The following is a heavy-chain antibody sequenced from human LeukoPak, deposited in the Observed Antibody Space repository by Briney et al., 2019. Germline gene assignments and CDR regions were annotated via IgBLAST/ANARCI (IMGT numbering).Heavy chain of an antibody. D-gene: IGHD6-13*01. CDR3: ARLYGSTWGYFDF. J-gene: IGHJ4*02. CDR2: IYYTGST. CDR1: GGSLRSYY. Sequence: SETLSLTCTVSGGSLRSYYWSWIRQPPGKGLEWIGYIYYTGSTIYNPSLNSRVTFSLDTSKNQFSLDLSSVTAADTAMYYCARLYGSTWGYFDFWGQGTLVDVSS. V-gene: IGHV4-59*08.